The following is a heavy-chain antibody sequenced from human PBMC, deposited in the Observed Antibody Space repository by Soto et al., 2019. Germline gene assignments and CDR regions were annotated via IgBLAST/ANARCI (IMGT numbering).Heavy chain of an antibody. CDR2: TYYSGKT. CDR1: GASITSTTYF. D-gene: IGHD2-15*01. CDR3: AKNLPRTGSFHY. J-gene: IGHJ4*02. V-gene: IGHV4-39*01. Sequence: SETLSLTCTLSGASITSTTYFWAWIRQPPGKGLEWVGSTYYSGKTHYNPSLKSRVNISVDRSKNQFSLQMTSVTAADTAVYYCAKNLPRTGSFHYWGQGTLVTVSS.